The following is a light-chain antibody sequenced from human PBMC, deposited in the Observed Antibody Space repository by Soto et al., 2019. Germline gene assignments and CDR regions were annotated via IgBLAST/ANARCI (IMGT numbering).Light chain of an antibody. J-gene: IGKJ5*01. CDR2: DVS. CDR3: QQYNRYSLT. Sequence: DIQMTQSPSTLSASVGDRVTITCRASQSLSSWLAWYQQKPGKAPKLLIYDVSSLESGVPSRFSGSGSGTEFTLTISSLQPVDFATYYCQQYNRYSLTFGQGTRLEIK. V-gene: IGKV1-5*01. CDR1: QSLSSW.